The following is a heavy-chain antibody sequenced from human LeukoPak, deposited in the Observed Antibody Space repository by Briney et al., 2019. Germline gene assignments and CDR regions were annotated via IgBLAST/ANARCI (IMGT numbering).Heavy chain of an antibody. CDR3: ARTSSSGLVGGYYFDY. D-gene: IGHD6-19*01. CDR2: IHHSGST. J-gene: IGHJ4*02. Sequence: SETLSLTCTVSGGSISSYYWSWIRQPAGKGLQWIGSIHHSGSTYYNPSLKSRVTISVDTSKNQFSLKLSSVTAADTAVYYCARTSSSGLVGGYYFDYWGQGTLVTVSS. CDR1: GGSISSYY. V-gene: IGHV4-4*07.